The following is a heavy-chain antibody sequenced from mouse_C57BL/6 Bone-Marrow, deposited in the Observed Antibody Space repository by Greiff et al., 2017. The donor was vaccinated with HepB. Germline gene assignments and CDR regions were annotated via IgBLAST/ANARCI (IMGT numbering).Heavy chain of an antibody. CDR2: IDPENGDT. V-gene: IGHV14-4*01. Sequence: EVQLQQSGAELVRPGASVKLSCTASGFNIKDDYMHWVKQRPEQGLEWIGWIDPENGDTEYASKFQGKATITADTSSNTAYLQLSSLTSEDTAVYYCATEVYYYGGYIDVWGTGTPGTVSS. CDR1: GFNIKDDY. D-gene: IGHD1-1*01. CDR3: ATEVYYYGGYIDV. J-gene: IGHJ1*03.